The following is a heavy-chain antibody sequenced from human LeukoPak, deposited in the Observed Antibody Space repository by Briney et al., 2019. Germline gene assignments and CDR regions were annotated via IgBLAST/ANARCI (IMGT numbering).Heavy chain of an antibody. CDR1: GFTFSSYA. Sequence: PGGSLRLSCAASGFTFSSYAMSWVRQAPGKGLEWVSAISGSGGSTYYADSVKGRFTISRDNSKNTLYLQMNSLRAEDTAVYYCAKDREGGGYCDFWSGLFFDYWGQGTLVTVSP. V-gene: IGHV3-23*01. D-gene: IGHD3-3*01. CDR2: ISGSGGST. CDR3: AKDREGGGYCDFWSGLFFDY. J-gene: IGHJ4*02.